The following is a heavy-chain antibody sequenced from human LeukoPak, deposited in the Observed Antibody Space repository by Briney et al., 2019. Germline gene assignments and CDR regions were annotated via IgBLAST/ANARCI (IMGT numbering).Heavy chain of an antibody. CDR3: AREVYCSHTTCYYFDY. CDR1: GFTFSSCS. V-gene: IGHV3-21*01. J-gene: IGHJ4*02. Sequence: PGGSLRLSCAASGFTFSSCSMNWVRQAPGKGLEWVSSISDSSRYIFYADSVKGRFTISRDNAKNSLYLQMNSLRAEDTAVYYCAREVYCSHTTCYYFDYWGLGTLVTVSS. CDR2: ISDSSRYI. D-gene: IGHD2/OR15-2a*01.